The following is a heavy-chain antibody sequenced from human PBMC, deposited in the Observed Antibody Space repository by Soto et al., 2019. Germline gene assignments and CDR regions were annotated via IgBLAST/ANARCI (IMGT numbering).Heavy chain of an antibody. CDR2: INHSGRV. D-gene: IGHD3-22*01. V-gene: IGHV4-34*01. CDR3: STRAYDTNGYYRFDP. J-gene: IGHJ5*01. Sequence: SETLSLTCAVYGGSFSGHSWTWIRRSPGKGLEWIGDINHSGRVNYSPSLKSRVTISLDTSKNQFSLTLSAVTAADTAMYYCSTRAYDTNGYYRFDPWGQGTLVTVS. CDR1: GGSFSGHS.